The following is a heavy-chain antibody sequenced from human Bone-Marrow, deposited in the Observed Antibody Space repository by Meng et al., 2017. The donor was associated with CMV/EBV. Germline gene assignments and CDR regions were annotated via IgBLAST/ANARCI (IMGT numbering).Heavy chain of an antibody. J-gene: IGHJ5*01. V-gene: IGHV1-69*02. Sequence: SVKVFCKASGGTFSSYTISWVRQAPGQGLEWMGRIIPILGIANYAQKFQGRVTITAEKSTSTAYMELSSLRSEDTAVYYCARVEGYCSSTSCYGWFDPWGQGTLVTVSS. CDR3: ARVEGYCSSTSCYGWFDP. CDR1: GGTFSSYT. D-gene: IGHD2-2*01. CDR2: IIPILGIA.